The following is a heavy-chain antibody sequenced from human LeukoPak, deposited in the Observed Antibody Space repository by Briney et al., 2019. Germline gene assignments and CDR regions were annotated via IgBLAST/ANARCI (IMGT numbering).Heavy chain of an antibody. CDR3: ARRKSRAKAFDY. V-gene: IGHV4-34*01. J-gene: IGHJ4*02. CDR1: GGSFSGYY. Sequence: MPSETLSLTCAVYGGSFSGYYWSWIRQPPGKGLEWIGEINHSGSTNYNPSLKSRVTISVDTSKNQFSLKLSSVTAADTAVYYCARRKSRAKAFDYWGQGTLVTVSS. D-gene: IGHD3-10*01. CDR2: INHSGST.